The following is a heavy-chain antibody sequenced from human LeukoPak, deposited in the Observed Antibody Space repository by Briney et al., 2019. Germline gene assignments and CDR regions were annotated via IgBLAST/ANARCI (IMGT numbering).Heavy chain of an antibody. Sequence: GASVTVSCKASGYTFTGYYMHWERPAPGQGLEWMGWINPNSGGTNYAQKFQGWVTMTRDTSISTAYMELSRLRSDDTAVYYCARARTAMATTSDYWGQGTLVTVSS. J-gene: IGHJ4*02. CDR2: INPNSGGT. V-gene: IGHV1-2*04. CDR3: ARARTAMATTSDY. CDR1: GYTFTGYY. D-gene: IGHD5-18*01.